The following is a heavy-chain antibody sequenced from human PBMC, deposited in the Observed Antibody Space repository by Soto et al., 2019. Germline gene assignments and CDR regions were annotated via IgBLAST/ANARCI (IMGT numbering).Heavy chain of an antibody. CDR2: ISSSSSYI. D-gene: IGHD1-26*01. CDR3: ARAPLYSGSYFPQLY. J-gene: IGHJ4*02. CDR1: GFTFSSYS. V-gene: IGHV3-21*01. Sequence: EVQLVESGGGLVKPGGSLRLSCAASGFTFSSYSMNWVRQAPGKGLEWVSSISSSSSYIYYADSVKGRFTISRDNAKNSLYLQMNSLRAEDTAVYYCARAPLYSGSYFPQLYWGQGTLVTVSS.